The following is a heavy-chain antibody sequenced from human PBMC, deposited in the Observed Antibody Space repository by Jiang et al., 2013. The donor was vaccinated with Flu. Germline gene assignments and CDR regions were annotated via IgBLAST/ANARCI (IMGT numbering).Heavy chain of an antibody. CDR1: GGSISSSSYY. V-gene: IGHV4-61*05. J-gene: IGHJ4*02. CDR3: ARVRGNGSGKQIDY. Sequence: GLVKPSETLSLTCTVSGGSISSSSYYWGWIRQPPGKGLEWIGYIYYSGSTNYNPSLKSRVTISVDTSKNQFSLNLSSVTAADTAVYYCARVRGNGSGKQIDYWGQGTLVTVSS. D-gene: IGHD3-10*01. CDR2: IYYSGST.